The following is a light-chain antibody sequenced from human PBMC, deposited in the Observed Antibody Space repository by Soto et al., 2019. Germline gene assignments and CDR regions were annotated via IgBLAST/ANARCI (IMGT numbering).Light chain of an antibody. Sequence: DIVLTQSPGTLSLSPGERATLSCRASQSVSSKYLAWYQQKPGQAPRVLIYGASIRATGIPARFSGSGSGTDFTLTISRLEPEDFAVYYCQQYGSSPPITFGQGTRLENK. CDR2: GAS. J-gene: IGKJ5*01. V-gene: IGKV3-20*01. CDR1: QSVSSKY. CDR3: QQYGSSPPIT.